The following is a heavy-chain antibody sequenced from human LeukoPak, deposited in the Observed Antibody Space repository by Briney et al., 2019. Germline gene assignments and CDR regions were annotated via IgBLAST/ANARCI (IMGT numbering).Heavy chain of an antibody. D-gene: IGHD2-21*02. CDR3: GRSEVTIPDSY. CDR2: INYDGSEK. Sequence: PGGSLRLSCAASGFGFSNYWMSWVRQAPGKGLERMANINYDGSEKYYVDSVKGRFTISRDNAKNSLYLQMNSLRVEDTAVYYCGRSEVTIPDSYWGQGTLVTVSS. CDR1: GFGFSNYW. V-gene: IGHV3-7*01. J-gene: IGHJ4*02.